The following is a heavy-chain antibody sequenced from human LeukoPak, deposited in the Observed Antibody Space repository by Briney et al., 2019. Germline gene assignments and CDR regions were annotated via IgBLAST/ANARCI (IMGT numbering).Heavy chain of an antibody. D-gene: IGHD3-10*01. CDR3: AKGSSGSGNYFLLFDY. CDR2: ISGSDGST. CDR1: GFTFSSYA. V-gene: IGHV3-23*01. J-gene: IGHJ4*02. Sequence: PGGSPRLSCAASGFTFSSYAMSWVRQAPGMGLEWVSTISGSDGSTYYADSVKGRFTISRDNSKNTLYLQMNSLRAEDTAVYCCAKGSSGSGNYFLLFDYWGQGTLVTVSS.